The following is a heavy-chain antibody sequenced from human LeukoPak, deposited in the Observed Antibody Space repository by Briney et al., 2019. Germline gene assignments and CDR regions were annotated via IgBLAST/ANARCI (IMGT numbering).Heavy chain of an antibody. V-gene: IGHV3-72*01. CDR2: TRDKANSYTT. CDR3: AKGHYYYDSSGYYFDY. D-gene: IGHD3-22*01. CDR1: GFTFSDHY. J-gene: IGHJ4*02. Sequence: GGSLRLSCAASGFTFSDHYMDWVRQAPGKGLEWVGRTRDKANSYTTEYAASVKGRFTISRDDSKNSLYLQMNSLRAEDTAVYYCAKGHYYYDSSGYYFDYWGQGTLVTVSS.